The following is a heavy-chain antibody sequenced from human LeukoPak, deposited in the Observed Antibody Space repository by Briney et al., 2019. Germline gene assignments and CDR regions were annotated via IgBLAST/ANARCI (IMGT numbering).Heavy chain of an antibody. CDR2: INSDGSST. CDR1: GFTLSSYW. CDR3: ARDNGFSNWFDP. V-gene: IGHV3-74*01. J-gene: IGHJ5*02. Sequence: GGSLRLSCAASGFTLSSYWMHWVRQAPGKGLVWVSRINSDGSSTSYADSVKGRFTISRDNAKNTLYLQMNSLRAEDTAVYYCARDNGFSNWFDPWGQGTLVTVSS. D-gene: IGHD2/OR15-2a*01.